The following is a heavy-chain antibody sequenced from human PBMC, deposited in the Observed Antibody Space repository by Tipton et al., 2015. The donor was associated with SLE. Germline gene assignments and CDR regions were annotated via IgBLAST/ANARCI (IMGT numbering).Heavy chain of an antibody. J-gene: IGHJ5*02. CDR1: GGSISSGSYY. CDR3: ARDKGRFDP. CDR2: IYSGNT. V-gene: IGHV4-61*01. Sequence: TLSLTCTVSGGSISSGSYYWSWIRQPPGKGLEWIGYIYSGNTNYNPSLKSRVTISADKSKNQISLKLTSVTAADTAVYYCARDKGRFDPWGQGTLVTVSS.